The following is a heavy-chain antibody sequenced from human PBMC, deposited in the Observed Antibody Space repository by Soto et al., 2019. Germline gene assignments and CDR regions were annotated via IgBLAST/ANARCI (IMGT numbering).Heavy chain of an antibody. J-gene: IGHJ5*02. CDR1: GYTFTSYA. V-gene: IGHV1-3*01. D-gene: IGHD2-15*01. CDR3: AREGNDCSGGSCYRWFDP. CDR2: INAGNGNT. Sequence: QVQLVQSGAEVKKPGASVKVSCKASGYTFTSYAMHWVRQAPGQRLEWMGWINAGNGNTKYSQKCQGRVTITRDTSASTAYMELSSLRSEDTAVYYCAREGNDCSGGSCYRWFDPWGQGTLVTVSS.